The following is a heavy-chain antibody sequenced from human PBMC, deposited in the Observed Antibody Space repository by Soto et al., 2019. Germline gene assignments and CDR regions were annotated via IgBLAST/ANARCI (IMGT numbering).Heavy chain of an antibody. CDR2: ISYDGSNK. CDR1: GFTFSSYG. J-gene: IGHJ6*02. V-gene: IGHV3-30*18. D-gene: IGHD6-19*01. Sequence: QVQLVESGGGVVQPGRSLRLSCAASGFTFSSYGMHWVRQAPGKGLEWVAVISYDGSNKYYADSVKGRFTISRDNSKNTLYLQMNSLRAEDTAVYYCAKDRSSGFRGMDVWGQGTTVTVSS. CDR3: AKDRSSGFRGMDV.